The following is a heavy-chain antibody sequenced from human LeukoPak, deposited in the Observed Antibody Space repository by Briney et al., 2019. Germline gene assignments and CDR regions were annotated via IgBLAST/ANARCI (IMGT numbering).Heavy chain of an antibody. CDR3: ARVRGRLTTGMDV. V-gene: IGHV3-48*01. CDR2: ISSSSSTI. Sequence: GGSLRLSCAASGFTFNTYNMNWVRQAPGKGLEWVSYISSSSSTIYYADSVKGRFTISRDNAKNSLYLQMNSLRAEDTAVYYCARVRGRLTTGMDVWGKGTTVTVSS. CDR1: GFTFNTYN. J-gene: IGHJ6*03. D-gene: IGHD4-11*01.